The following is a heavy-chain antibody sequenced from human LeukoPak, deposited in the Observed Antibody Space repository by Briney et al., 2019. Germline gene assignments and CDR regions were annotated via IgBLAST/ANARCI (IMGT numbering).Heavy chain of an antibody. Sequence: ASVKVSCKASGYTFTSYAMNWVRQAPGQGLEWMGWISAYNGNTNYAQKLQGRVTMTTDTSTSTAYIELRSLRSDDTAVYYCARDPSIMITFGGVIVLPRLDYWGQGTLVTVSS. V-gene: IGHV1-18*01. CDR2: ISAYNGNT. CDR1: GYTFTSYA. J-gene: IGHJ4*02. D-gene: IGHD3-16*02. CDR3: ARDPSIMITFGGVIVLPRLDY.